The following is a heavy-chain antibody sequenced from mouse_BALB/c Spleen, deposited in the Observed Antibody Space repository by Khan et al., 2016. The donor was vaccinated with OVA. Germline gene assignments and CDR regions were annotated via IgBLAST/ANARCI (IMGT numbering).Heavy chain of an antibody. V-gene: IGHV5-6-5*01. CDR3: VREAYRYDEYYFDY. CDR2: ISSGGTP. D-gene: IGHD2-14*01. Sequence: EVELVESGGALVKPGGSLKLSCAVSGFTFSSYVMSWVRQTPEKRLEWVASISSGGTPAYPASLKVRFTISRDNASNIMYLQMSSLRSEDTAMYYCVREAYRYDEYYFDYWGQGTTLTVSS. CDR1: GFTFSSYV. J-gene: IGHJ2*01.